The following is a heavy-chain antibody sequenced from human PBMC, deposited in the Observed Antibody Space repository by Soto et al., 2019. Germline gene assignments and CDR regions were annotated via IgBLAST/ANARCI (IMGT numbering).Heavy chain of an antibody. CDR2: IVPMVGRT. V-gene: IGHV1-69*02. CDR3: ALVSGSDVFDI. J-gene: IGHJ3*02. CDR1: GGSFSSYT. Sequence: QVQLVQSGAEVKKTGSSVKVSCKASGGSFSSYTISWVRQAPGQGLEWMGRIVPMVGRTIYAQKFQGRVAISADKSTTTAYMDFSNLASEAKAMYYCALVSGSDVFDIWGQGTLVTVSS. D-gene: IGHD3-10*01.